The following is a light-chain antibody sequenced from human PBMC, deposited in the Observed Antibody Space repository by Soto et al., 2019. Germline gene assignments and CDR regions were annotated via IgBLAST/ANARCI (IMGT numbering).Light chain of an antibody. V-gene: IGKV3-15*01. CDR2: GAS. J-gene: IGKJ1*01. Sequence: VMTQSPATLSVSPGERATLSCWASETVATNLAWYQQKPGQAPRLLISGASTWAAGISDRFRGSGSGTEFTLTISSLRSEDSAIYYCQQYFEWTPMTFGQGTKVEI. CDR3: QQYFEWTPMT. CDR1: ETVATN.